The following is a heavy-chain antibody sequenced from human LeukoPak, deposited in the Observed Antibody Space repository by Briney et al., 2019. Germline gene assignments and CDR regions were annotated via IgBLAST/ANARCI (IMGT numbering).Heavy chain of an antibody. J-gene: IGHJ4*02. Sequence: SSETLSLTCTVSGGSISSSSYYWGWIRQPPGKGLEWIGYIYYSGSTSYNPSLKSRVTISIDTSKNRFSLKVSSVIAADTAMYYCARGGSRSYTSSTLDYWGQGTLVTVSS. D-gene: IGHD6-6*01. CDR2: IYYSGST. V-gene: IGHV4-61*05. CDR1: GGSISSSSYY. CDR3: ARGGSRSYTSSTLDY.